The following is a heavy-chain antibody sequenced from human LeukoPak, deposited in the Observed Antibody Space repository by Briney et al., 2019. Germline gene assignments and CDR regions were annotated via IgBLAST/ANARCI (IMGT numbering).Heavy chain of an antibody. CDR3: ANGAFDY. V-gene: IGHV3-30*04. D-gene: IGHD5-24*01. Sequence: GGSLRLSCAASGFTFSNYAMHWVRQAPGKGLEWVAVISYDGSKKDYADSEKGRFTISRDNSKNTLYLQMNSLRAEDTAVYYCANGAFDYWGQGTLVTVSS. J-gene: IGHJ4*02. CDR2: ISYDGSKK. CDR1: GFTFSNYA.